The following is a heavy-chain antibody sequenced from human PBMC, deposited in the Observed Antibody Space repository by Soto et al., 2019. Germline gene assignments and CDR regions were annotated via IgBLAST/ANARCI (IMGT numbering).Heavy chain of an antibody. Sequence: QVQLVQSGAEVKKPGASVKVSCKASGYTFTSYAMHWVRQAPGERLEWMGCINAGNGNTKYSQRFQGRVTITRDTHASTAYMELSSLRSEDTAVYYCASAPPQWLGGFDYWGQGTLVTVSS. CDR1: GYTFTSYA. CDR2: INAGNGNT. D-gene: IGHD6-19*01. V-gene: IGHV1-3*01. J-gene: IGHJ4*02. CDR3: ASAPPQWLGGFDY.